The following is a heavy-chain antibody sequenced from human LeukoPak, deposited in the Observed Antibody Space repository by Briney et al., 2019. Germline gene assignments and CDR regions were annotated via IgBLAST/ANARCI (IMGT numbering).Heavy chain of an antibody. D-gene: IGHD6-19*01. J-gene: IGHJ4*02. CDR3: NSLISGWYFDY. CDR2: IRSKAYGGIT. V-gene: IGHV3-49*04. Sequence: GGSLRLSCTASGFTFGDYAMSWVRQAPGKGLEWVGFIRSKAYGGITEYAASVKGRFTISRVDSKSIAYLQMNSLKTEDTAVYYCNSLISGWYFDYWGQGTLVTVS. CDR1: GFTFGDYA.